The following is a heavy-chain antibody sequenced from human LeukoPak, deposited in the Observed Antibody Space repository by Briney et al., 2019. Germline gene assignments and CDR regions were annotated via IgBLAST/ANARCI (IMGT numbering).Heavy chain of an antibody. CDR3: ARGMYSSGWYGSDY. Sequence: ASVKVSCKVSGYTLTELSMHWVRQAPGKGLEWMGGFDPEDGETIYAQKFQGRVTMTRNTSISTAYMELSSLRSEDTAVYYCARGMYSSGWYGSDYWGQGTLVTVSS. D-gene: IGHD6-19*01. V-gene: IGHV1-24*01. J-gene: IGHJ4*02. CDR1: GYTLTELS. CDR2: FDPEDGET.